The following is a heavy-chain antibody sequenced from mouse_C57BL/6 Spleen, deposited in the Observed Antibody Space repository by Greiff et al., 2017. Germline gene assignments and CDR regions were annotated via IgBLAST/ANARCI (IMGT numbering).Heavy chain of an antibody. CDR2: IHPNSGST. V-gene: IGHV1-64*01. CDR1: GYTFTSYW. Sequence: QVQLQQPGAELVKPGASVKFSCKASGYTFTSYWMHWVKQRPGQGLEWIGMIHPNSGSTNYNEKFKSKATLTVDKSSSTAYMQLSSLTYEDSADYCGTELTGTGYFDYWGQGTTLTVSS. J-gene: IGHJ2*01. D-gene: IGHD4-1*01. CDR3: TELTGTGYFDY.